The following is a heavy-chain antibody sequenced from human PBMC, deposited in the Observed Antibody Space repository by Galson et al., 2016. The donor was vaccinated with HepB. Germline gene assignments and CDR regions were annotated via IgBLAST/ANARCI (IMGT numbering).Heavy chain of an antibody. J-gene: IGHJ5*02. D-gene: IGHD3-22*01. CDR1: GGSISSGGYS. V-gene: IGHV4-30-2*01. Sequence: TLSLTCAVSGGSISSGGYSWTWIRQPPGKGLEWIGYIYHSGSHFYNPSLKSRVTMSVDKAKNQFSLRLSSVTAADTAVYYCAREGRYFDRSGSRAFGFDPWGQGTLVTVSS. CDR2: IYHSGSH. CDR3: AREGRYFDRSGSRAFGFDP.